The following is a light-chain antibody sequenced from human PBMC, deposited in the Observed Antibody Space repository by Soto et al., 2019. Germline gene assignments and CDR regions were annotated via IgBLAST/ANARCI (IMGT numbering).Light chain of an antibody. CDR3: CPYAGSITYV. CDR1: SSDVGSYNL. Sequence: QSVLTQPDYVSGSPGQSITISCTGTSSDVGSYNLVSWYQQHPGKAPKLMIYEGSKRPSGVSNRFSGSKSGNTASLTISGLQAEDEPYYYCCPYAGSITYVFCTGLKVAVL. J-gene: IGLJ1*01. V-gene: IGLV2-23*01. CDR2: EGS.